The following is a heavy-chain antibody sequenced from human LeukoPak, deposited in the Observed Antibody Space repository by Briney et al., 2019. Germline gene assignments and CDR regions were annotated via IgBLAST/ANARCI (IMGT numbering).Heavy chain of an antibody. Sequence: GGSLRLSCAASGFTFSRYWMSRVRQAPGKGLEWVANIKEDGTDKYYVDSVRGRFTISRDNAKDSLYLQMNALRAEDTAIYYGANEGGGAFDFWGQGTMVTVSS. J-gene: IGHJ3*01. V-gene: IGHV3-7*01. CDR2: IKEDGTDK. CDR3: ANEGGGAFDF. CDR1: GFTFSRYW.